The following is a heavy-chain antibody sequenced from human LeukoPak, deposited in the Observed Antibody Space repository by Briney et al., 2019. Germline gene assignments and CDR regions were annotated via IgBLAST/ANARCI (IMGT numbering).Heavy chain of an antibody. J-gene: IGHJ4*02. D-gene: IGHD2-2*01. Sequence: PSETLSLTCTVSGDSISDYYWSWIRQSPTRGLEWIGYVSSRGATNNNPSLKSRVTTSAHTSENQLSLKLTSVTAADTAVYYCARAQKTMLSRAVYFFDFWGQGLLVTVSS. CDR2: VSSRGAT. V-gene: IGHV4-59*01. CDR1: GDSISDYY. CDR3: ARAQKTMLSRAVYFFDF.